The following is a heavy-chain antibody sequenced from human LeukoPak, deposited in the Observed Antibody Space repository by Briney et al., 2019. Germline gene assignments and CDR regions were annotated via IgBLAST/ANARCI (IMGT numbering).Heavy chain of an antibody. Sequence: GGSLRLSCAAYGFTFSDYYMSWIRQAPGKGLEWVSYISGGSTTTYYADSVKGRFTISRDNTKNSLYLQMNSLRAEDTAVYYCARDLTTASDHWGQGTLVTVS. CDR2: ISGGSTTT. CDR3: ARDLTTASDH. D-gene: IGHD4-17*01. V-gene: IGHV3-11*04. J-gene: IGHJ4*02. CDR1: GFTFSDYY.